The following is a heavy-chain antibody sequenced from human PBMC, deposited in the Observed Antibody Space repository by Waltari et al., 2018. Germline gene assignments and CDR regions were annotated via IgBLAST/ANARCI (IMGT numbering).Heavy chain of an antibody. CDR3: ARDRGRGLYLDS. J-gene: IGHJ4*02. CDR1: GDSMGSRDF. V-gene: IGHV4-4*02. D-gene: IGHD2-15*01. CDR2: VHRSGRT. Sequence: QLQLQQSGPGLVKPSESLSPTCAVSGDSMGSRDFWCWVRQSPGKGLELIGQVHRSGRTNYNPSLASRVTMSIDTSNNQFSLKVTSATAADTAIYYCARDRGRGLYLDSWGQGILVTVSP.